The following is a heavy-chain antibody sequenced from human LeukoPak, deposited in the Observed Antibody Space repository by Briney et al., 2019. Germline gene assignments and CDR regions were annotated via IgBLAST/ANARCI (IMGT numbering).Heavy chain of an antibody. D-gene: IGHD3-10*01. Sequence: ASVKVSCKASGGTFSSYAISWVRQAPGQGLEWMGGIIPIFGTANYAQKFQGRVTITTDESTSTAYMELSSLRSEDTAVYYCARVTGGHRWFGSPNYYYYMDVRGKGTTVTVSS. V-gene: IGHV1-69*05. CDR3: ARVTGGHRWFGSPNYYYYMDV. CDR1: GGTFSSYA. CDR2: IIPIFGTA. J-gene: IGHJ6*03.